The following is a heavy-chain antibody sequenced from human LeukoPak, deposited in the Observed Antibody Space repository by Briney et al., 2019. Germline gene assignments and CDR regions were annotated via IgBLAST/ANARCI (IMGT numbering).Heavy chain of an antibody. J-gene: IGHJ4*02. V-gene: IGHV3-53*01. Sequence: GGSLRLSCAASGFTVSSNYMSWVRQAPGKGLEWVSVIYSSGSTYYADSVKGRFTISRDNSKNTLYLQMNSLRAEDTAVYYCAKDGEWPEPWVSYWGQGTLVTVSS. CDR2: IYSSGST. CDR3: AKDGEWPEPWVSY. CDR1: GFTVSSNY. D-gene: IGHD1-14*01.